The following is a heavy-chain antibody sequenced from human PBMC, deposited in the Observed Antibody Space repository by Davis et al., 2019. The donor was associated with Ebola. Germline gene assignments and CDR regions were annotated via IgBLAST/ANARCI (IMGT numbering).Heavy chain of an antibody. V-gene: IGHV1-46*01. CDR3: ARGGYCSSTSCYGYYYYGMDV. Sequence: ASVKVSCKASGYTFTSYYMHWVRQAPGQGLEWMGIINPSGCSTSYAQKFQGRVTMTRDTSTSTIYMELSSLRSEDTAVYYCARGGYCSSTSCYGYYYYGMDVWGQGTTVTVSS. CDR1: GYTFTSYY. CDR2: INPSGCST. J-gene: IGHJ6*02. D-gene: IGHD2-2*01.